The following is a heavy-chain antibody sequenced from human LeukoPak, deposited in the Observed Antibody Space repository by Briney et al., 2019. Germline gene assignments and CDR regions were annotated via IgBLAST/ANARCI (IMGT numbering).Heavy chain of an antibody. CDR2: IYYSWST. D-gene: IGHD3-10*01. Sequence: SETLSLTCTVSGGSISSDYWSWIRQPPGQGLEWIEDIYYSWSTNYNPPLKSRVTISVDTSKNQFSLKLSSVTAADTAVYYCARRGYYGSAPTEDYYYGMDVWGQGTTVTVSS. CDR3: ARRGYYGSAPTEDYYYGMDV. J-gene: IGHJ6*02. V-gene: IGHV4-59*01. CDR1: GGSISSDY.